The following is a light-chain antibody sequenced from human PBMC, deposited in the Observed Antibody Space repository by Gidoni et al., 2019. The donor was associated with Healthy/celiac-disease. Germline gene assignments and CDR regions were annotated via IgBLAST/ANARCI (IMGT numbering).Light chain of an antibody. Sequence: DIVLTQSPASLAVSLGERATINCKSSQSVLYSSNNKTYLAWHQQKPGQPPKLLIYWASTRESGVPDRFSGSGSGTDFTLTISSLQAEDVAVYYCQQYYSTPPLTFGGGTKVEIK. CDR2: WAS. J-gene: IGKJ4*01. CDR1: QSVLYSSNNKTY. V-gene: IGKV4-1*01. CDR3: QQYYSTPPLT.